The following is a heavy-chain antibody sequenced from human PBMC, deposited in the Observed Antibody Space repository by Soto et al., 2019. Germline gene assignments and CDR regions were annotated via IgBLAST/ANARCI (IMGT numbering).Heavy chain of an antibody. CDR2: ISAYNGNT. CDR3: ARDHVDTAMVWKGY. V-gene: IGHV1-18*01. Sequence: ASVKVSCKASGYTFTSYGITWVRQAPGQGLEWMGWISAYNGNTKYAQKLQGRVTMTTDTSTSTAYMELRSLRSDDTAVYYCARDHVDTAMVWKGYWGQGTLVTVSS. D-gene: IGHD5-18*01. J-gene: IGHJ4*02. CDR1: GYTFTSYG.